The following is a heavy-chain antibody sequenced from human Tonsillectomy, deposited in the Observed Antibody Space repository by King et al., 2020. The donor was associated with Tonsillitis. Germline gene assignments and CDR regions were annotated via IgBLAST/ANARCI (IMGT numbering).Heavy chain of an antibody. Sequence: LQLVQSGGGVVQPGRSLRLSCAASGFTFINYGMHWVRQAPGKGLEWVAFISYDGSNKYYADSMEGRFSISRDNSKNTLFLQMNSLIPEDTAVYYCAKGRVAATPWYFDNWGQGTLVTVSS. D-gene: IGHD2-15*01. CDR2: ISYDGSNK. CDR1: GFTFINYG. CDR3: AKGRVAATPWYFDN. V-gene: IGHV3-30*18. J-gene: IGHJ4*02.